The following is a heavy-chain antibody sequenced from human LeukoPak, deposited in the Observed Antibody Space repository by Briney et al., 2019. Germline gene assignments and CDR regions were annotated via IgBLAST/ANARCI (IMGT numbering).Heavy chain of an antibody. D-gene: IGHD5-24*01. CDR3: ARHPGESGWLQSGDDAFDI. V-gene: IGHV4-38-2*01. Sequence: PSETLSLTCAVSGYSISSSYYWGWIRQPPGKGLEWIGSIYHSGSTYYNPSLKSRVTISVDTSKNQFSLKLSSVTAADTAVYYCARHPGESGWLQSGDDAFDIWGQGTMVTVSS. CDR1: GYSISSSYY. J-gene: IGHJ3*02. CDR2: IYHSGST.